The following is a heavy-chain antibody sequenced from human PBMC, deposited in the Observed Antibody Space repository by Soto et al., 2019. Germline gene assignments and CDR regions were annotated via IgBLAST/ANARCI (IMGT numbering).Heavy chain of an antibody. CDR1: GGSISSYY. Sequence: PSETLSLTCTVSGGSISSYYWSWIRQPPGKGLEWIGYIYYSGSTNYNPSLKSRVTISVDTSKNQFSLKLSSVTAADTAVYYCAGYIVRYFDSAPVGWFDPWGQGTLVTVSS. CDR3: AGYIVRYFDSAPVGWFDP. D-gene: IGHD3-9*01. CDR2: IYYSGST. V-gene: IGHV4-59*01. J-gene: IGHJ5*02.